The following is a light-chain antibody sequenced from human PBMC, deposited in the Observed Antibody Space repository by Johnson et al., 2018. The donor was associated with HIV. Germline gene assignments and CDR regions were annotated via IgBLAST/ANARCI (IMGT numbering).Light chain of an antibody. V-gene: IGLV1-51*02. Sequence: QSVLTQPPSVSAAPGQQVTISCSGSSSNIGNNYVSWYQQLPGTAPKLLIYENNKRPSGIPDRFSGSKSGTSATLGITGLQTGTEADYYCGTGDTSLSAGYVFGTGTKVTVL. CDR1: SSNIGNNY. CDR3: GTGDTSLSAGYV. J-gene: IGLJ1*01. CDR2: ENN.